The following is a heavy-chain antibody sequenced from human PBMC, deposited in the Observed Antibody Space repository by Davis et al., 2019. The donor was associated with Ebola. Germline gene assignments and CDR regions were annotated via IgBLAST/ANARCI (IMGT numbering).Heavy chain of an antibody. CDR2: ISYDGSNK. D-gene: IGHD2-15*01. J-gene: IGHJ5*02. Sequence: PGGSLRLSCAASGFTFSSYGMHWVRQAPGKGLEWVAVISYDGSNKYYADSVKGRFTISRDNSKNTLYLQMHSLRAEDTALYYCARGYENWFDPWGQGTLVTVSS. V-gene: IGHV3-30*03. CDR3: ARGYENWFDP. CDR1: GFTFSSYG.